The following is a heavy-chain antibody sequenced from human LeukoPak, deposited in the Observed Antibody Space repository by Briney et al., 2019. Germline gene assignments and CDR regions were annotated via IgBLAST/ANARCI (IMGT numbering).Heavy chain of an antibody. CDR1: GFTFSSYW. Sequence: GGSLRLSCAASGFTFSSYWMHWVRQAPGKGLVWASRLNSDGTNTYHADSVKGRVTISRDNAKNTVYLEMNSLRAEDTAVYYCARGGLRNWYFDLWGRGTLVTVSS. CDR3: ARGGLRNWYFDL. CDR2: LNSDGTNT. J-gene: IGHJ2*01. D-gene: IGHD5-12*01. V-gene: IGHV3-74*01.